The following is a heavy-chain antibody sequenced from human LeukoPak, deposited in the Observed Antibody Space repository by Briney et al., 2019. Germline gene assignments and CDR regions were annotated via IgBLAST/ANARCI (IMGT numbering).Heavy chain of an antibody. CDR3: ARVAMVRGSYDYYYYYMDV. Sequence: SGGSLRLSCAASGFTFDDYAMHWVRQVPGKGLEWVSGISWNSGSIGYADSVKGRFTISRDNAKNSLYLQMNSLRAEDTALYYCARVAMVRGSYDYYYYYMDVWGKGTTVTVSS. CDR2: ISWNSGSI. V-gene: IGHV3-9*01. CDR1: GFTFDDYA. J-gene: IGHJ6*03. D-gene: IGHD3-16*01.